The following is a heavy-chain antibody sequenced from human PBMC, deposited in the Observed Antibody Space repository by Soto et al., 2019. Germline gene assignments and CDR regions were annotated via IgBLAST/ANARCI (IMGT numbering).Heavy chain of an antibody. CDR2: IWYDGSNK. V-gene: IGHV3-33*01. D-gene: IGHD4-17*01. Sequence: QVQLVESGGGVVQPGRSLRLSCAASGFTFSSYGMHWVRQAPGKGLEWVAVIWYDGSNKYYADSVKGRFTISRDNSRNTLYRQMNGLRAEDTAVYYCAREDNGDQNYYSYGMDVWGQGPTVPVSS. J-gene: IGHJ6*02. CDR3: AREDNGDQNYYSYGMDV. CDR1: GFTFSSYG.